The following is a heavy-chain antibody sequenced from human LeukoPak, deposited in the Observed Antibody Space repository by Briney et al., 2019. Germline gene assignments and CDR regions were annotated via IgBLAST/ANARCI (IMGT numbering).Heavy chain of an antibody. V-gene: IGHV3-33*08. Sequence: GGSLRLSCAASGFTFSSYGMHWVRQAPGKGLEWVAVIWYDGSNKYYADSVKGRFTISRDNSKNTLYLQMNSLRAEDTAVYYCTRGAGGLRFLEWLLSYFDYWGQGTLVTVSS. CDR3: TRGAGGLRFLEWLLSYFDY. CDR1: GFTFSSYG. CDR2: IWYDGSNK. J-gene: IGHJ4*02. D-gene: IGHD3-3*01.